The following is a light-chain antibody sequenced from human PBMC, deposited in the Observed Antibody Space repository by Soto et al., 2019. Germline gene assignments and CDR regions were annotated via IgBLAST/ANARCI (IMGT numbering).Light chain of an antibody. Sequence: DVQMTQSPSSLSAFVGDRVTITCRASQGIAPYLAWFQQKPGKVPKLLIYATSTLQSGVTSRFSGSGSGTDFTLTINSLQPEDVGTYYCQKHNSAPLTVGGGTKVEIK. V-gene: IGKV1-27*01. CDR3: QKHNSAPLT. J-gene: IGKJ4*01. CDR2: ATS. CDR1: QGIAPY.